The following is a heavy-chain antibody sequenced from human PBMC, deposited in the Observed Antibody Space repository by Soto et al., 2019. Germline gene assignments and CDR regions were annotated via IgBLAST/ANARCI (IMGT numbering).Heavy chain of an antibody. Sequence: SETLSLTCAVYGGSFNCYYWSWIRQPPGKGPEWIGDINHSGSTNYNPSLKSRVSMSVDTSKNQFSLKLRSVTAADMAVFYCARAPDKYYFDSWGQGTLVTVSS. V-gene: IGHV4-34*01. J-gene: IGHJ4*02. CDR3: ARAPDKYYFDS. CDR2: INHSGST. CDR1: GGSFNCYY.